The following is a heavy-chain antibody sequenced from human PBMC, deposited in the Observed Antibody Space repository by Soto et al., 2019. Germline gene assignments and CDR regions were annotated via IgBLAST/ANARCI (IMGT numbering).Heavy chain of an antibody. Sequence: SETLSLTCTVSGGSISSYYWSWIRQPPGKGLEWIGYIYYSGGTNYNPSLKSRVTISVDTSKNQFSLKLTSVTAADTAVYYCARRWGNGFDYWGQGTLVTVSS. CDR3: ARRWGNGFDY. J-gene: IGHJ4*02. CDR2: IYYSGGT. CDR1: GGSISSYY. V-gene: IGHV4-59*08. D-gene: IGHD3-16*01.